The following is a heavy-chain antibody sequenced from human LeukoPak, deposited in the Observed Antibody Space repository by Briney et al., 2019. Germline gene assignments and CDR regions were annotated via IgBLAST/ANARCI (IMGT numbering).Heavy chain of an antibody. V-gene: IGHV4-39*01. J-gene: IGHJ4*02. CDR2: IYYSGRT. CDR3: ARGRRPYYFDY. Sequence: SETLSLTCTVSGGSISTSNYYWGWIRQPPGKGLEWIGSIYYSGRTYYNPSLKSRVTISVDTSKNQFSLKLSSVTAADTAVYYCARGRRPYYFDYWGQGIKVTVSS. CDR1: GGSISTSNYY.